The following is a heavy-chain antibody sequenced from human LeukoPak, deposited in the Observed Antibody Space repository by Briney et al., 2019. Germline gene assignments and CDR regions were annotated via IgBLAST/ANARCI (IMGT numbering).Heavy chain of an antibody. J-gene: IGHJ4*02. D-gene: IGHD3-9*01. CDR3: ARDSQYFDWLSLSDFDY. CDR2: ISGYNFNT. CDR1: GYSFSNYG. Sequence: ASVKVSCKASGYSFSNYGISWVRQAPGQGLEWMGWISGYNFNTNYAQKFQGRVTVTTDTSTTTAYMELRSLRSDDTAVYYCARDSQYFDWLSLSDFDYWGQGTLVIVSS. V-gene: IGHV1-18*01.